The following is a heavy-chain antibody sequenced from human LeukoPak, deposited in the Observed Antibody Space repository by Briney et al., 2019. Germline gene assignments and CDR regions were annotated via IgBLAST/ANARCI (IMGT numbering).Heavy chain of an antibody. CDR2: INPNSGGT. V-gene: IGHV1-2*02. CDR3: ARDVGEVHDYGDSYWFDP. CDR1: GYTFTGYY. J-gene: IGHJ5*02. Sequence: ASVKVSCKASGYTFTGYYMHWVRQAPGQGLEWMGWINPNSGGTNYAQKFQGRVTMTRDTSISTAYMELSRLRSDDTAVYYCARDVGEVHDYGDSYWFDPWGQGTLVTVSS. D-gene: IGHD4-17*01.